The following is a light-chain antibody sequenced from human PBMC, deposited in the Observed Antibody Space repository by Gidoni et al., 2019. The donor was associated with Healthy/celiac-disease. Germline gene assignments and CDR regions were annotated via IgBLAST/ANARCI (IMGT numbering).Light chain of an antibody. V-gene: IGKV3-15*01. J-gene: IGKJ1*01. CDR2: DAS. CDR3: QQYNNWPPWT. Sequence: EIVMTQSPATLSVSPGERAILSCRASQSVSSNLAWYQQKPGQAPRLPIYDASTRATGIPARFSGSGSGTEFTPTISSLQSEDFAVYYCQQYNNWPPWTFGQGTKVEIK. CDR1: QSVSSN.